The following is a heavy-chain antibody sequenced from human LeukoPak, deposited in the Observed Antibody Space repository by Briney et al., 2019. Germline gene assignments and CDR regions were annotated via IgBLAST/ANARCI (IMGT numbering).Heavy chain of an antibody. V-gene: IGHV3-48*02. CDR3: ARDYYDSSGYWVYYYYMDV. CDR1: GFTFSSYS. D-gene: IGHD3-22*01. Sequence: PGGSLRLSCAVSGFTFSSYSMNWVRQAPGKGLEWVSYISSSSTIYYADSVKGRFTISRDNAKNSLYLQMNSLRDEDTAVYYCARDYYDSSGYWVYYYYMDVWGKGTTVTVSS. CDR2: ISSSSTI. J-gene: IGHJ6*03.